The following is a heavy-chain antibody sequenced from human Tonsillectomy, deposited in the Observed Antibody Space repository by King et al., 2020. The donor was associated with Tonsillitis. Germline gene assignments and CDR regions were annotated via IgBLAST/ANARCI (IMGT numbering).Heavy chain of an antibody. J-gene: IGHJ4*02. CDR3: AKDMAIVAAGPSNFDH. D-gene: IGHD6-13*01. Sequence: VQLVESGGDLVQPGRSLRLSCAASGFTFDDYDMHWVRQTPGKGLEWVSGISWNSGNKGYAASVKGRFTISRDNAKNSLYLQMNNLRLEDTALYYCAKDMAIVAAGPSNFDHWGQGTLVTVSS. CDR2: ISWNSGNK. CDR1: GFTFDDYD. V-gene: IGHV3-9*01.